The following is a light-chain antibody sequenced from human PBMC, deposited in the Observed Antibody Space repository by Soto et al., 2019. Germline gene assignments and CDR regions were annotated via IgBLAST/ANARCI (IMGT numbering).Light chain of an antibody. CDR1: HSVSRY. CDR3: QQYNDNWPT. CDR2: DAS. V-gene: IGKV3-11*01. Sequence: EIVLTQSPATLSLSPGERATLSCRASHSVSRYLAWYQQKPGQAPRLLIYDASNRATGIPARFSGSGSGTEFTLTISSLQSEDFAVYYCQQYNDNWPTFGQGTKVDIK. J-gene: IGKJ1*01.